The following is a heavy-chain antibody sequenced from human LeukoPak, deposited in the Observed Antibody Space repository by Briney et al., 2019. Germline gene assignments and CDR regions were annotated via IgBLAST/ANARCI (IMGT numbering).Heavy chain of an antibody. CDR2: IKQDGSEK. D-gene: IGHD3-9*01. CDR3: ARSRTYYDILTGPEYYFDY. CDR1: GFTFSSYW. V-gene: IGHV3-7*01. J-gene: IGHJ4*02. Sequence: PGGSLRLSCAASGFTFSSYWMSWVRQAPGKGLEWVANIKQDGSEKYYVDSVKGRFTISRDNAKNSLYLQMNSLRAEDTAVYYCARSRTYYDILTGPEYYFDYWGQGTLVTVSS.